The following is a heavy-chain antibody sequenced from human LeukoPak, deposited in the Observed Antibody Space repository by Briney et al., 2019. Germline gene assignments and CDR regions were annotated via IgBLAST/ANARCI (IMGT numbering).Heavy chain of an antibody. CDR2: ISSSGSFI. Sequence: GGSLRLSCAASGFTFSSYSMNWVRQAPGEGLEWVSSISSSGSFIYYADSVKGRFTISRDNAGNSLFLQMNSLRAEDTAVYYCARDLRYCSSASCSENGAFDIWGQGTMVTVPS. CDR3: ARDLRYCSSASCSENGAFDI. CDR1: GFTFSSYS. D-gene: IGHD2-2*01. J-gene: IGHJ3*02. V-gene: IGHV3-21*01.